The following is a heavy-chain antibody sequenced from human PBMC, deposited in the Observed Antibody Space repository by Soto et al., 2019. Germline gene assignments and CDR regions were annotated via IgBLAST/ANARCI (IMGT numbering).Heavy chain of an antibody. CDR1: GGTFSSYA. J-gene: IGHJ6*02. D-gene: IGHD2-2*01. V-gene: IGHV1-69*13. Sequence: GASVKVSCKASGGTFSSYAISWVRQAPGQGLEWMGGIIPIFGTANYAQKFQGRVTITADESTSTAYMELSSLRSEDTAVYYCARVSTDIVVVRQHYYGMDVWGQGTTVTVSS. CDR3: ARVSTDIVVVRQHYYGMDV. CDR2: IIPIFGTA.